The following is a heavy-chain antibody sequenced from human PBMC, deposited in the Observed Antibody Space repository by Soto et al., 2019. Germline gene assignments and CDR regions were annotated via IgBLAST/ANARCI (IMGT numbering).Heavy chain of an antibody. CDR1: CASITFWCYS. D-gene: IGHD5-12*01. CDR2: INHLETT. CDR3: ARGGGYEYFEY. Sequence: LSLTFTFSCASITFWCYSCICIRQTPGKGLEWIGYINHLETTFYNPSFESRLTLSIYRAKNQFSLKLHSMSAADRAVYFCARGGGYEYFEYWGQRIMVTVSS. J-gene: IGHJ4*02. V-gene: IGHV4-30-2*01.